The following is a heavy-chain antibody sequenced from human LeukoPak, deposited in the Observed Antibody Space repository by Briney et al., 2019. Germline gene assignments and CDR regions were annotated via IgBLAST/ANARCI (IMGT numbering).Heavy chain of an antibody. J-gene: IGHJ4*02. D-gene: IGHD3-16*02. CDR2: ISYDGSKK. V-gene: IGHV3-30*04. CDR1: GFTFSNYA. Sequence: GGSLRLTCAASGFTFSNYAMHWVRQAPGKGLEWVAAISYDGSKKYYADSVKGRFTISRDNSKNTLFLQMNSLRTEDTAVYYCARDPSYPPPTVADGDYWGQGTLVTVSS. CDR3: ARDPSYPPPTVADGDY.